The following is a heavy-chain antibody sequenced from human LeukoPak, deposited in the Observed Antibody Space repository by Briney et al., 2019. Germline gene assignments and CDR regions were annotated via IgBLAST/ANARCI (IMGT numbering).Heavy chain of an antibody. Sequence: SETLSLTCTVSGGSISSYYWSWIRQPAGMGLEWIGRIYTSGSTNYNASLKSRVSMSVDTSKNQFSLRLSSVTAADTAVFYCARENSGSYREFDYWGQGTLVTVS. CDR2: IYTSGST. J-gene: IGHJ4*02. CDR1: GGSISSYY. V-gene: IGHV4-4*07. D-gene: IGHD1-26*01. CDR3: ARENSGSYREFDY.